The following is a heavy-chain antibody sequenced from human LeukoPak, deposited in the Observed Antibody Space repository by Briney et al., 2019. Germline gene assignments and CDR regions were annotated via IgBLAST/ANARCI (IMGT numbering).Heavy chain of an antibody. CDR1: GYTFSSYY. D-gene: IGHD1-26*01. CDR3: ARDLATAALIDP. Sequence: VASVKVSCKASGYTFSSYYMHWVRQAPGQGLEWMGIINPSGGSTSYAQKFQGRVTMTRDTSTSTVYMELSSLRSEDTAVYYCARDLATAALIDPWGQGTLVTVSS. CDR2: INPSGGST. V-gene: IGHV1-46*01. J-gene: IGHJ5*02.